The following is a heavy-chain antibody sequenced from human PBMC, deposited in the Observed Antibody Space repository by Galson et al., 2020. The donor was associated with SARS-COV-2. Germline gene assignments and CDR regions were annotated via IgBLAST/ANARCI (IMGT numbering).Heavy chain of an antibody. Sequence: SETLSLTCAVYGGSLGGNYWSWIRPPPGKGLEWIGEINHSGSTNYNPSLKSRVTISVDTSKNQFSLKVSSVIAADTAVYYCARKGWKVFYYYYGMDVWGQGTTVTVSS. D-gene: IGHD1-1*01. CDR3: ARKGWKVFYYYYGMDV. J-gene: IGHJ6*02. V-gene: IGHV4-34*01. CDR2: INHSGST. CDR1: GGSLGGNY.